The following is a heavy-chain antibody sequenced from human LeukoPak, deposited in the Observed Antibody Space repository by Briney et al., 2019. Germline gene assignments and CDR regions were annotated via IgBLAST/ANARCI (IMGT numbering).Heavy chain of an antibody. CDR2: ISGSGGST. J-gene: IGHJ4*02. V-gene: IGHV3-23*01. CDR1: GFTFNSYA. D-gene: IGHD5-24*01. CDR3: AKDDGDGYNYSTFDY. Sequence: PGGSLRLSCAASGFTFNSYAMSWVRQAPGKGLEWVSAISGSGGSTYYADSVKGRFTISRDNSKNTLYLQMNSLRAEDTAVYYCAKDDGDGYNYSTFDYWGQGTLVTVSS.